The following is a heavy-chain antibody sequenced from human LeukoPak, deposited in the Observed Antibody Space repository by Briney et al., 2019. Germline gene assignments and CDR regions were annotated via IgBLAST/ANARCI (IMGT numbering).Heavy chain of an antibody. CDR1: GFTFSSYW. V-gene: IGHV3-74*01. J-gene: IGHJ4*02. Sequence: GGSLRLSCAASGFTFSSYWMNWVRQAPGKGLMWVSRIASDGSSTTYADSVKGRFSISRDNAKNTLYLQMNSLRVGDTAVYYCARGRPHGNDYWGQGTLVTVSS. D-gene: IGHD4-23*01. CDR3: ARGRPHGNDY. CDR2: IASDGSST.